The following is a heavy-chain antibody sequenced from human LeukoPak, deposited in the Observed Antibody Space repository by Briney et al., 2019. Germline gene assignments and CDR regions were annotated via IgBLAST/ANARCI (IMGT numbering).Heavy chain of an antibody. CDR1: GFTVSSNY. V-gene: IGHV3-21*01. J-gene: IGHJ4*02. CDR2: ISSSSSYI. Sequence: GGSLRLSCAASGFTVSSNYMSWLRQAPGKGLEWVSSISSSSSYIYYADSVKGRFTISRDNAKNSLYLQMNSLRAEDTAVYYCARATAMVTDGFDYWGQGTLVTVSS. D-gene: IGHD5-18*01. CDR3: ARATAMVTDGFDY.